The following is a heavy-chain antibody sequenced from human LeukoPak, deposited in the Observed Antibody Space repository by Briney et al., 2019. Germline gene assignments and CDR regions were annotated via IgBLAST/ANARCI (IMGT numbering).Heavy chain of an antibody. CDR2: IYYSGST. D-gene: IGHD6-13*01. J-gene: IGHJ4*02. CDR1: GGSISSYY. V-gene: IGHV4-59*01. CDR3: ARADSSSWFD. Sequence: SETLSLTCTVSGGSISSYYWSWIRQPPGKGLEWIGYIYYSGSTNYNPSLKSRITISVDTSKNQFSLKLSSVTAADTAVYYCARADSSSWFDWGQGTLVTVSS.